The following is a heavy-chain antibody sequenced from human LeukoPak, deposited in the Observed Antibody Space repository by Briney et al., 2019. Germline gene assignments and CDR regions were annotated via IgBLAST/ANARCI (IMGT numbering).Heavy chain of an antibody. CDR2: IYTSGST. CDR3: ARGAGGNEVFDY. Sequence: SETLSLTCTVSGGSISSYYCSWIRQPAGKGLEWIGRIYTSGSTNYNPPLMSRVTISVDKSKNQSSLKLRSVTAADTAVCYCARGAGGNEVFDYWGQGTLVTVSS. CDR1: GGSISSYY. V-gene: IGHV4-4*07. J-gene: IGHJ4*02. D-gene: IGHD4-23*01.